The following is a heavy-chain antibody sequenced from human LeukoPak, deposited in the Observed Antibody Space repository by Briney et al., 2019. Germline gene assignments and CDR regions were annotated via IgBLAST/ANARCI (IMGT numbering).Heavy chain of an antibody. CDR1: GYTFTSYA. Sequence: ASVKVSCKASGYTFTSYAMNWVRQAPGQGLEWMGWINTNTGNPTYAQGFTGRFVFSLDTSVGTAYLQISSLKAEDTAVYYCASALRGYNRLDYYYYMDVWGKGTTVTVSS. D-gene: IGHD5-18*01. CDR2: INTNTGNP. J-gene: IGHJ6*03. V-gene: IGHV7-4-1*02. CDR3: ASALRGYNRLDYYYYMDV.